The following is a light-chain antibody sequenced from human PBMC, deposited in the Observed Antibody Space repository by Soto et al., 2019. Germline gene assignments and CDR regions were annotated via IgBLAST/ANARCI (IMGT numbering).Light chain of an antibody. CDR1: NSNIGNNY. Sequence: QSVLTQPPSVSAAPGQRVTISCSGSNSNIGNNYVAWYQQFPGTAPKLLIYENNKRPSGVPDRFSGSKAGTSATLDITGLQTGDEADYYCGTWDASLSGGVFGVGTKVTVL. V-gene: IGLV1-51*02. CDR2: ENN. J-gene: IGLJ3*02. CDR3: GTWDASLSGGV.